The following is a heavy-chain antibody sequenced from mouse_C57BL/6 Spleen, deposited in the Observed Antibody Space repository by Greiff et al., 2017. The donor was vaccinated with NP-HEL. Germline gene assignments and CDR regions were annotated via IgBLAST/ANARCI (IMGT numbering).Heavy chain of an antibody. Sequence: VQRVESGPGLVQPSQSLSITCTVSGFSLTSYGVHWVRQSPGKGLEWLGVIWRGGSTDYNAACMSRLSITKDNSKSQDFFKMNSLQADDTAIYYCAKNGNYGFAYWGQGTLVTVSA. V-gene: IGHV2-5*01. CDR3: AKNGNYGFAY. CDR2: IWRGGST. D-gene: IGHD2-1*01. CDR1: GFSLTSYG. J-gene: IGHJ3*01.